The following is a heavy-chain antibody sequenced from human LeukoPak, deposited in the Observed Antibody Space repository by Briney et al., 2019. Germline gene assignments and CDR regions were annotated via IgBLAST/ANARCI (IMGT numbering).Heavy chain of an antibody. Sequence: SETLSLTCAVYGGSFSGYYWSWIRQSPGKGLEWIGEINHSGSTNYNPSLKSRVTISVDTSKNQFSLKLSSVTAADTAVYYCARGQVRLVVIFDYWGQGTLVTVSS. D-gene: IGHD3-22*01. J-gene: IGHJ4*02. CDR2: INHSGST. CDR3: ARGQVRLVVIFDY. CDR1: GGSFSGYY. V-gene: IGHV4-34*01.